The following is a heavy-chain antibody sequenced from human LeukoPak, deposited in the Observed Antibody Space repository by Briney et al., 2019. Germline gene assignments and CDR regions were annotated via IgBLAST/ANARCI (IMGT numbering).Heavy chain of an antibody. D-gene: IGHD3-10*01. CDR1: VFTSRSYA. J-gene: IGHJ4*02. CDR2: ISGRGGST. Sequence: PGGALRLSCAASVFTSRSYAMSGVRHAPGRGLEWVSAISGRGGSTYYAASVKGRFTISRDNSKNTLYLQMNSLRAEDTAVYYCANPVRGVVLYWGQGTLVTVSS. V-gene: IGHV3-23*01. CDR3: ANPVRGVVLY.